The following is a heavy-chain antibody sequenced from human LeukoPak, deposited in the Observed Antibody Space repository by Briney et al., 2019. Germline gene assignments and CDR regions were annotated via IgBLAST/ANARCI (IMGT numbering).Heavy chain of an antibody. CDR3: ARGSGCSGGSCSYYYFDY. Sequence: GASVKVSCKASGYTFTSYDINWVRQGPGQGLEWMGWMNPNSGNTGYAQKFQGRVTMTRNTYISTAYMELSSLRSEDTAVYYCARGSGCSGGSCSYYYFDYWGQGTLVTVSS. CDR2: MNPNSGNT. V-gene: IGHV1-8*01. J-gene: IGHJ4*02. D-gene: IGHD2-15*01. CDR1: GYTFTSYD.